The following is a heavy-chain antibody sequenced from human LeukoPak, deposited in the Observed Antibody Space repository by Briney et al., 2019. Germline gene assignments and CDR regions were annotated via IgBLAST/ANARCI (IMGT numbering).Heavy chain of an antibody. V-gene: IGHV4-39*01. CDR2: IYYSGST. CDR3: ARLNSSSWYGVGNYFDY. D-gene: IGHD6-13*01. CDR1: GGSISSSSYY. Sequence: SETLSLTCTVSGGSISSSSYYWGWIRQPPGKGLEWIGSIYYSGSTYYNPSLKSRVTISVDTSKNQFSLKLSSVTAADTAVYYCARLNSSSWYGVGNYFDYWGQGTLVTVSS. J-gene: IGHJ4*02.